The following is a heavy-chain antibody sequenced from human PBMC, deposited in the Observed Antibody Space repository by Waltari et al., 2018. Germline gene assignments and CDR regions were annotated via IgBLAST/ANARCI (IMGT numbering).Heavy chain of an antibody. CDR1: GFTFSSYA. J-gene: IGHJ6*02. D-gene: IGHD3-3*01. V-gene: IGHV3-30-3*01. CDR2: ISDDGSNK. CDR3: ARDLEGYYDFWSGLDV. Sequence: QVQLVESGGGVVQPGRSLRLSCAASGFTFSSYAMHWVRQAPGKGLEWVAVISDDGSNKYYADSVKGRFTISRDNSKNTLYLQMNSLRAEDTAVYYCARDLEGYYDFWSGLDVWGQGTTVTVSS.